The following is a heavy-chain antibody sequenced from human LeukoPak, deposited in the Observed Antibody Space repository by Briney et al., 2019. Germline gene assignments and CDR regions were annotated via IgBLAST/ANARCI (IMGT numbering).Heavy chain of an antibody. J-gene: IGHJ4*02. CDR1: GFTFSAYA. CDR3: VKITSVTGGDC. Sequence: GGSLRLSCSASGFTFSAYAMYWVRQAPGKGLEYVSGFSKNGGSSFYADSVKGRFTISRDNSKTTLYLQMSSLRAEDTAVYYCVKITSVTGGDCWGQGTRLTVSS. D-gene: IGHD1-1*01. CDR2: FSKNGGSS. V-gene: IGHV3-64D*09.